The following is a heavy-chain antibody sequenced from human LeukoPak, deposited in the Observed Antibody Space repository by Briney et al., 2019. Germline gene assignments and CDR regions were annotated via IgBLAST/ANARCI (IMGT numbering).Heavy chain of an antibody. D-gene: IGHD3-22*01. CDR2: IYTSGNT. V-gene: IGHV4-61*02. CDR3: ARVSSGSGWFDP. J-gene: IGHJ5*02. CDR1: GGSISSGGYY. Sequence: PSQTLSLTCTVSGGSISSGGYYWSWIRQPAGKGLEWIGRIYTSGNTNYNPSLKSRATISVDTSKNQFSLKLSSVTAADTAVYYCARVSSGSGWFDPWGQGTLVTVSS.